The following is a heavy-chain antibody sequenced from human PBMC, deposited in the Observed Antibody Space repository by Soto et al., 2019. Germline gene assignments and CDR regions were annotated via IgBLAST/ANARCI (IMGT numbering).Heavy chain of an antibody. D-gene: IGHD2-2*02. CDR1: AHTFPNYH. CDR2: MNAKSGDT. CDR3: AKGDCSSLSCYTDGMDV. V-gene: IGHV1-8*01. Sequence: DPGHGSSTASAHTFPNYHTNWVRQAPGQQLQWLGWMNAKSGDTGLAPKFRGRLTMTWNTSISTADVEVSGLRSGDTAVYDCAKGDCSSLSCYTDGMDVWGQGTNGTV. J-gene: IGHJ6*02.